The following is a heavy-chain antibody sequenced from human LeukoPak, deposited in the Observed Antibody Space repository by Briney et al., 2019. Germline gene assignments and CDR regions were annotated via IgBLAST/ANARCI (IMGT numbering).Heavy chain of an antibody. CDR3: ARGYSYGTDFDY. J-gene: IGHJ4*02. Sequence: SVKVSCKASGGTFSSYAISWVRQAPGQGLEWMGGIIPIFGTANYAQKFQGRVTITADESTSTAYMELSSLRSEDTAVYYCARGYSYGTDFDYWGQGTLVTVSS. D-gene: IGHD5-18*01. CDR2: IIPIFGTA. V-gene: IGHV1-69*13. CDR1: GGTFSSYA.